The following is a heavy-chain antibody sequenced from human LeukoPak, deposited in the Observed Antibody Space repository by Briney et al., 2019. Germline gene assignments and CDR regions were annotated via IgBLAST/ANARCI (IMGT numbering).Heavy chain of an antibody. V-gene: IGHV1-18*04. J-gene: IGHJ3*02. D-gene: IGHD3-10*01. CDR1: GYTFTGYY. CDR3: ARAFGEDDAFDI. CDR2: ISAYNGNT. Sequence: ASVKVSCKASGYTFTGYYMHWVRQAPGQGLEWMGWISAYNGNTNYAQKLQGRVTMTTDTSTSTAYMELRSLRSDDTAVYYCARAFGEDDAFDIWGQGTMVTVSS.